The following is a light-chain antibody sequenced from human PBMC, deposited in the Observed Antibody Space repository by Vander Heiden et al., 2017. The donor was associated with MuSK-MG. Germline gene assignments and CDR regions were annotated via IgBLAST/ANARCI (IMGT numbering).Light chain of an antibody. Sequence: EIVLTQSPSTLSLSPGKGATLSCRASQSISSSSLAWYQQKPGQAPRLLIYGASSRATGIPDRFSGSGSGTDFTLTISSLEPEDFAVYYCQQYGRSSWTFGQGTKVEIK. CDR3: QQYGRSSWT. CDR1: QSISSSS. CDR2: GAS. J-gene: IGKJ1*01. V-gene: IGKV3-20*01.